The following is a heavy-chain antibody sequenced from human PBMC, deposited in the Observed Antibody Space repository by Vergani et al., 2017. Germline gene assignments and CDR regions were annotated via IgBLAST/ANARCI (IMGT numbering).Heavy chain of an antibody. Sequence: QVQLVQSGAEVKKPGSSVKVSCKASGGTFSRYAISWVRQAPGQGLEWMGGIIPIFGTANYAQKFQCRVTITADESTNTAYMKLSSLRSEDTAVYYCARDRFVVVPAATDYYYGMDVWGQGTTVTVSS. J-gene: IGHJ6*02. V-gene: IGHV1-69*01. CDR2: IIPIFGTA. CDR1: GGTFSRYA. CDR3: ARDRFVVVPAATDYYYGMDV. D-gene: IGHD2-2*01.